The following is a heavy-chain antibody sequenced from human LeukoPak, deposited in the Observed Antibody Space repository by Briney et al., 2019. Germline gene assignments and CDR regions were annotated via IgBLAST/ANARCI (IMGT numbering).Heavy chain of an antibody. V-gene: IGHV3-9*01. D-gene: IGHD2-2*01. CDR1: GFTFDDYA. CDR3: AKSEVVPAAIRKANYYMDV. J-gene: IGHJ6*03. CDR2: ISWNSGSI. Sequence: GRSLRLSCAASGFTFDDYAMHWVRQAPGKGLEWVSGISWNSGSIGYADSVKGRFTISRDNAKNSLYLQMNSLRAEDTAVYYCAKSEVVPAAIRKANYYMDVWGKGTTVTVSS.